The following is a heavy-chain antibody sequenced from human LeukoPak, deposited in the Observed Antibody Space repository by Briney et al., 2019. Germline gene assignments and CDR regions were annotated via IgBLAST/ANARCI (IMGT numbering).Heavy chain of an antibody. CDR3: ARGGFYCGGDCYVDY. J-gene: IGHJ4*02. CDR2: INHSGST. CDR1: GGSFSSYY. Sequence: SETLSLTCAVYGGSFSSYYWSWIRKPPGKGLEWIGEINHSGSTNYNPSLKSRVTISVETSKHQFSLRLSSVTAADTAVYYCARGGFYCGGDCYVDYWGQGTLVTVSS. V-gene: IGHV4-34*01. D-gene: IGHD2-21*02.